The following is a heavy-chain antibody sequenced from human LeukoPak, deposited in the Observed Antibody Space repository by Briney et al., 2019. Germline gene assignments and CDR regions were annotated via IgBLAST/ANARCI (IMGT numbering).Heavy chain of an antibody. J-gene: IGHJ4*02. D-gene: IGHD1-26*01. CDR1: GGSFSGYY. Sequence: KSSETLSLTCAVYGGSFSGYYWSWIRQPPGKGLEWIGEINHSGSTNYNPSLKSRVTISVDTSKNQFSLKLSSVTAADTAVYYCARGELTVDYWGQGTLVTVSS. CDR2: INHSGST. V-gene: IGHV4-34*01. CDR3: ARGELTVDY.